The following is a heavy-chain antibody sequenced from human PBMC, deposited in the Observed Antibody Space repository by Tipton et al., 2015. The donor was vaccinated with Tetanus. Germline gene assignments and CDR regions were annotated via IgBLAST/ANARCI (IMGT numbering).Heavy chain of an antibody. J-gene: IGHJ4*02. V-gene: IGHV1-18*01. Sequence: QLVQSGAEVKEPGASVKVSCKASGYNFVNFGISWVRQAPGQGLEWMGWISAYNGKTKYAQRLQGRVTMTTDRSASTAYMDLRRLRSDDTAVYYCARLREIVRRSGWAFDYWGQGILVSVAS. CDR1: GYNFVNFG. CDR3: ARLREIVRRSGWAFDY. D-gene: IGHD5-12*01. CDR2: ISAYNGKT.